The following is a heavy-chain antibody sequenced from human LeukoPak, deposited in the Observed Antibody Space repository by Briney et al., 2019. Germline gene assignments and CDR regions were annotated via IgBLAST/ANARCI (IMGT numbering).Heavy chain of an antibody. Sequence: PSETLSLTCAVYGGSFSGYYWSWIRQPPGKGLEWIGEINHSGSTNYNPSLKSRVTISVDTPKNQFSLKLNSVTAADTAVYYCARAGYGDSDFDYWGQGTLVTVSS. J-gene: IGHJ4*02. D-gene: IGHD4-17*01. CDR1: GGSFSGYY. CDR3: ARAGYGDSDFDY. V-gene: IGHV4-34*01. CDR2: INHSGST.